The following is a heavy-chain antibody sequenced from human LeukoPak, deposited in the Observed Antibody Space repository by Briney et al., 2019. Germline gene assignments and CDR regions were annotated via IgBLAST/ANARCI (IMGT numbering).Heavy chain of an antibody. J-gene: IGHJ4*02. D-gene: IGHD3-3*01. CDR1: GFTFRSYA. CDR2: ISGSGGST. CDR3: AKNPLIRGEYYFDY. V-gene: IGHV3-23*01. Sequence: GGSLRLSCAASGFTFRSYAMSWVRQAPGKGLEWVSVISGSGGSTYSADSVKGRFTISRDNSKNTLYVQMNSLRAEDTAVYYCAKNPLIRGEYYFDYWGQGTLVTVSS.